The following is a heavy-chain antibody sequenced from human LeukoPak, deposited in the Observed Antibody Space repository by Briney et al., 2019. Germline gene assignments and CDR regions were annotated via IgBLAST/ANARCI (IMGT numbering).Heavy chain of an antibody. CDR1: GGSISSGGYY. Sequence: PSETLSLTCTVSGGSISSGGYYWSWIRQHPGKGLEWIGYIYYSGSTYYNPPLKSRVTISVDTSKNQFSLKLSSVTAADTAVYYCARVATTGYFDYWGQGTLVTVSS. V-gene: IGHV4-31*03. CDR3: ARVATTGYFDY. D-gene: IGHD1-1*01. J-gene: IGHJ4*02. CDR2: IYYSGST.